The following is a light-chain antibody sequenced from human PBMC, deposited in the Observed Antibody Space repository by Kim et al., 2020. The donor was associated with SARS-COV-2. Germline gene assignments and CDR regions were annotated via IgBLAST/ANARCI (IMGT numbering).Light chain of an antibody. Sequence: SLSPGERATLSGRASQSVSSYLAWYQQKPGQAPRLLIYDASNRATGIPARFSGSGSGTDFTLTISSLEPEDFVVYYCQQRSNWISFGQGTRLESK. CDR2: DAS. V-gene: IGKV3-11*01. CDR1: QSVSSY. CDR3: QQRSNWIS. J-gene: IGKJ5*01.